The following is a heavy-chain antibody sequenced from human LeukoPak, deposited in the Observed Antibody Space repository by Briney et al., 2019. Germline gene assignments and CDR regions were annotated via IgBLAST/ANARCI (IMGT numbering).Heavy chain of an antibody. CDR1: GFTFDDYA. CDR3: AKTPPSYGR. V-gene: IGHV3-43*02. D-gene: IGHD1-14*01. Sequence: GGALRLSCAVSGFTFDDYAMHWVRQAPGKGLEWVSLISGDGATTYYADSVKGRFTISRDNSKNSLYLQMNSLRTEDTALYYCAKTPPSYGRWGQGTLVTVSS. CDR2: ISGDGATT. J-gene: IGHJ4*02.